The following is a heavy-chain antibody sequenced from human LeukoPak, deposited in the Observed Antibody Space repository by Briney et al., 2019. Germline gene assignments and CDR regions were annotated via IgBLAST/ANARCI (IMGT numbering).Heavy chain of an antibody. V-gene: IGHV3-33*08. CDR2: IWYDGSNK. Sequence: GGSLRLSCAASGFTFSNYGMHWVRQAPGKALEWVAIIWYDGSNKYYADSVKGRLTISRDNSKHTLYLEMNRLRAEDTAVLYCGRGVMTVDYWGQGTLVTVAS. D-gene: IGHD2-21*02. J-gene: IGHJ4*02. CDR1: GFTFSNYG. CDR3: GRGVMTVDY.